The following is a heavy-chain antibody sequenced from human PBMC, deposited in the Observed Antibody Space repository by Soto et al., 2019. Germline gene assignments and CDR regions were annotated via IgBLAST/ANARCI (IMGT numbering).Heavy chain of an antibody. Sequence: PGGSLRLSCAASGFTFSSYAMSWVRQAPGKGLEWVSAISGSGGSTYYADSVKGRFTISRDNSKNTLYLQMSSLRAEDTAVYYCAKDRGSSGYSWGDYYYGMDVWGQGTTVTVSS. J-gene: IGHJ6*02. CDR3: AKDRGSSGYSWGDYYYGMDV. CDR1: GFTFSSYA. V-gene: IGHV3-23*01. D-gene: IGHD3-22*01. CDR2: ISGSGGST.